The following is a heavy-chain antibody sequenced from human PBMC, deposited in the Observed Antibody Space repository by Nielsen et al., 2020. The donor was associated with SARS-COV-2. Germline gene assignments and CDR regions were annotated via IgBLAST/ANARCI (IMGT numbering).Heavy chain of an antibody. D-gene: IGHD3-22*01. CDR1: GFTFSSYG. CDR2: ISYDGSNT. Sequence: GESLKISCAASGFTFSSYGMHWVRQAPGKGLEWVAVISYDGSNTYYADSVKGRFTISRDNSKNTLYLQMNSLRAEDTAVYYCAKGPYYYDSSGYLTFDYWGQGTLVTVSS. CDR3: AKGPYYYDSSGYLTFDY. V-gene: IGHV3-30*18. J-gene: IGHJ4*02.